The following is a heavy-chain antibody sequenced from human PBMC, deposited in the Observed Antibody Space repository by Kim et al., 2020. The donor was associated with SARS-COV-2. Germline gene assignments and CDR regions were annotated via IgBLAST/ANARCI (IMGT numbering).Heavy chain of an antibody. J-gene: IGHJ5*02. D-gene: IGHD3-9*01. Sequence: SYNPSLKSRVTISVDTSKNQFSLKLSSVTAADTAVYYCARNTGYYGWFDPWGQGTLVTVSS. V-gene: IGHV4-39*01. CDR3: ARNTGYYGWFDP.